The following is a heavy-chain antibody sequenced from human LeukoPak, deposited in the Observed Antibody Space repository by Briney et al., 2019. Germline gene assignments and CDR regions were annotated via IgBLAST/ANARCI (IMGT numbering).Heavy chain of an antibody. J-gene: IGHJ4*02. V-gene: IGHV3-64*01. CDR2: ISSNGGST. CDR1: GFTFSSYA. CDR3: ARDGPYGSGSTGIDY. D-gene: IGHD3-10*01. Sequence: PGGSLRLSCAASGFTFSSYAMHWVRQAPGKGLGYVSAISSNGGSTYYANSVKGRFTISRDNSKNTLYLQMGSLRAEDMAVYYCARDGPYGSGSTGIDYWGQGTLVTVSS.